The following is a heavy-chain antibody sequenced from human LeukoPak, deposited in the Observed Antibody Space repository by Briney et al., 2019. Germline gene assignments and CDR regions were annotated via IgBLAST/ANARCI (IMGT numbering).Heavy chain of an antibody. CDR1: GGSFSSYY. CDR2: LSHSGSS. D-gene: IGHD2-2*01. V-gene: IGHV4-59*01. Sequence: PSETLSLTCTVSGGSFSSYYWSWIRRPPGRGLEWIAYLSHSGSSDSNPSLTSRVTTLVDTSKNQFSLKLTSVTGADTAVYYCARARYANAWYAFDIWGHGTMVTVSS. J-gene: IGHJ3*02. CDR3: ARARYANAWYAFDI.